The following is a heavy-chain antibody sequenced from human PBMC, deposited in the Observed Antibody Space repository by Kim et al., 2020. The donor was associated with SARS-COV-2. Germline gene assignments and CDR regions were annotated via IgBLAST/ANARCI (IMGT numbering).Heavy chain of an antibody. V-gene: IGHV4-34*01. J-gene: IGHJ2*01. Sequence: SETLSLTCAVYGGSFSGYYWSWIRQPPGKGLEWIGEINHSGSTNYNPSLKSRVTISVDTSKNQFSLKLSSVTAADTSVFYCARVSAGIVDLWARCTLVTV. CDR1: GGSFSGYY. D-gene: IGHD3-10*01. CDR3: ARVSAGIVDL. CDR2: INHSGST.